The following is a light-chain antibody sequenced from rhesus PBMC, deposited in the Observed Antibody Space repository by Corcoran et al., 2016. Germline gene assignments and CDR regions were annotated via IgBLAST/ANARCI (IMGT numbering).Light chain of an antibody. CDR3: LQYNSNPWT. V-gene: IGKV1-43*01. CDR1: QGISTY. Sequence: DIQMTQSPSSLSAYVGDRVTITCRASQGISTYLNWYQQKQGKAPKRLNYAASSLERGVPSRFRGSGSGTDFTLTISSLQPEDFATYYCLQYNSNPWTFGQGTKVEIK. J-gene: IGKJ1*01. CDR2: AAS.